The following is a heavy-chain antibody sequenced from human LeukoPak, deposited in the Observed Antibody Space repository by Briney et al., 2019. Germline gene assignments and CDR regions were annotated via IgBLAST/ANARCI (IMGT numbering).Heavy chain of an antibody. Sequence: PSETLSLTCTVSGGSISSYYWSWIRQPPGKGLEWIGYIYYSGSTNYNPSLKSRVTISVDTSKNQFSLKLSSVTAADTAVYYCARGRRYSGYGVWGKGTTVTVSS. J-gene: IGHJ6*04. D-gene: IGHD5-12*01. CDR3: ARGRRYSGYGV. V-gene: IGHV4-59*12. CDR2: IYYSGST. CDR1: GGSISSYY.